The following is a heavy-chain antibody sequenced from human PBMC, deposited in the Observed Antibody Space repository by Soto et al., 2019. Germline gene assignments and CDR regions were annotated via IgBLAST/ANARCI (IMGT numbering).Heavy chain of an antibody. CDR1: GFTFNDYY. CDR2: SRNKANGYTT. CDR3: TRAPFRAYGNNHHWSFDL. D-gene: IGHD4-17*01. J-gene: IGHJ2*01. Sequence: EVQLVESGGDLVQPGGSLRLSCAASGFTFNDYYMDWIRQAPGKGLEWDGRSRNKANGYTTEYAASVKGRFTISRDDSTASLDLQMNSLQIDDTAVYYCTRAPFRAYGNNHHWSFDLWGRGTPVTVSS. V-gene: IGHV3-72*01.